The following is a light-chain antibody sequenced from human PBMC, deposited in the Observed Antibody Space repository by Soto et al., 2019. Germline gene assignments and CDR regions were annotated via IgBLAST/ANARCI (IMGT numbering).Light chain of an antibody. J-gene: IGKJ2*01. CDR2: DAS. V-gene: IGKV1-33*01. CDR1: QDIRYF. Sequence: DIQMTQSPSSLSASVGDRVTLTCQASQDIRYFLNWYQQKPGKAPKLLIYDASNLEIGVPSRFSGGGSGTEFTFTITSLHPEAVATYYCHQYDSLLYTFGQGTKVEI. CDR3: HQYDSLLYT.